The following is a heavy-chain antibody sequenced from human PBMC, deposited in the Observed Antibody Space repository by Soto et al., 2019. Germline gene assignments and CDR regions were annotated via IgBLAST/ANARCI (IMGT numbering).Heavy chain of an antibody. Sequence: PSETLSLTCSVSGGSVSDKTYYWSWIRQPPGKRLEWIGYVYYSGTTNYNPSLKSRVTISVDTSKNQFSLKLSSVTAADTAVYYCARGHYYDSSGYYSVRRGDYGMDVWGQGTTVTVSS. J-gene: IGHJ6*02. CDR1: GGSVSDKTYY. CDR3: ARGHYYDSSGYYSVRRGDYGMDV. V-gene: IGHV4-61*01. D-gene: IGHD3-22*01. CDR2: VYYSGTT.